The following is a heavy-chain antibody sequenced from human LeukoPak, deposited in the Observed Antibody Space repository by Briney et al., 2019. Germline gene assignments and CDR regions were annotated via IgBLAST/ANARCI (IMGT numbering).Heavy chain of an antibody. D-gene: IGHD6-19*01. J-gene: IGHJ4*02. V-gene: IGHV3-23*01. CDR1: GFSFPYG. CDR2: ITNSGENT. Sequence: GGSLRLSCEASGFSFPYGMSWVRQAPGKGLEWVSGITNSGENTYYADSVKGRFTISRDNAKNSLYLQMNSLRAEDTAVYYCARWEIGYSSGWGQGTLVTVSS. CDR3: ARWEIGYSSG.